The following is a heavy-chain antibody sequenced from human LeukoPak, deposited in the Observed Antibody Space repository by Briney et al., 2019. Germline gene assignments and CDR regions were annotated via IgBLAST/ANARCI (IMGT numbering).Heavy chain of an antibody. CDR1: GYTFTSYG. D-gene: IGHD6-13*01. J-gene: IGHJ6*02. CDR3: ARVSSSSQIYYYYGMDV. CDR2: ISAYNGNI. Sequence: ASVKVSCKASGYTFTSYGISWVRQAPGQGLEWMGWISAYNGNINYAQKLQGRVTMTTDTSTSTAYMELRSLRSDDTAVYYCARVSSSSQIYYYYGMDVWGQGTMVTVSS. V-gene: IGHV1-18*01.